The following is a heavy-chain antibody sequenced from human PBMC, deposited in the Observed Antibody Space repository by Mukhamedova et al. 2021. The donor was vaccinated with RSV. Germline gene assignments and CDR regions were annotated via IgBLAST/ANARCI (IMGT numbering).Heavy chain of an antibody. V-gene: IGHV4-59*01. D-gene: IGHD7-27*01. J-gene: IGHJ4*02. CDR3: ARNRVPGES. Sequence: EWIGSIYYSGSTNYNPSLKSRVTISVDTSKNQFSLKLSFVTAADTAVYYCARNRVPGESCGQGTLVTVSS. CDR2: IYYSGST.